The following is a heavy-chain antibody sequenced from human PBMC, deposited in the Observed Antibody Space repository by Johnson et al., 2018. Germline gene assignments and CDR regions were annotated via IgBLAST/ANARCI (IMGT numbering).Heavy chain of an antibody. CDR1: GFTFSSYS. CDR3: ARDRVDSTPGPFDY. Sequence: VQLQESGGGLVQPGGSLRLSCTASGFTFSSYSMNWVRQDQGKGLEWVSYIHATGRTVYYADSVKGRFTVSRDNAENSVQLQMTSLRAEDTAVYYCARDRVDSTPGPFDYWGQGTLVTVSS. CDR2: IHATGRTV. J-gene: IGHJ4*02. V-gene: IGHV3-48*01. D-gene: IGHD4-11*01.